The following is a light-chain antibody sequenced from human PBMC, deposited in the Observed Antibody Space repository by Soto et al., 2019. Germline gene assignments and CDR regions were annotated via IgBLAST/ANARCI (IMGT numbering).Light chain of an antibody. CDR2: DAS. J-gene: IGKJ1*01. CDR3: QQYAGSPRT. Sequence: ENVLTQSPGTLSLSPGERATLSCRASQSVGTYLAWYQQKPGQAPRLLIFDASKRATGIPDRFTGSGSGTDFTLTINRVEPEDFAVYFCQQYAGSPRTFGQGTKVHIK. V-gene: IGKV3-20*01. CDR1: QSVGTY.